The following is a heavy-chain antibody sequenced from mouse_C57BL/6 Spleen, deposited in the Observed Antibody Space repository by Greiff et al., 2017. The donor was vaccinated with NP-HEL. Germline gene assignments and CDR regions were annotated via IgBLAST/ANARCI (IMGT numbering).Heavy chain of an antibody. CDR3: AVYGYDRGAMDY. V-gene: IGHV2-2*01. CDR2: IWSGGST. Sequence: VQGVESGPGLVQPSQSLSITCTVSGFSLTSYGVHWVRQSPGKGLEWLGVIWSGGSTDYNAAFISRLSISKDNSKSQVFFKMNSLQADDTAIYYCAVYGYDRGAMDYWGQGTSVTVSS. CDR1: GFSLTSYG. D-gene: IGHD2-2*01. J-gene: IGHJ4*01.